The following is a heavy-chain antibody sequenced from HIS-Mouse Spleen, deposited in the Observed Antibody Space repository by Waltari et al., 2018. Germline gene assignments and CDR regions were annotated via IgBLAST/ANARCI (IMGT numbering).Heavy chain of an antibody. J-gene: IGHJ4*02. CDR3: ARIAEGYTSGWYAFDY. Sequence: QVTLRESGPALVKPTQTLTLTCTFSGFSLSTSGMCVSRIRQPPGKALEWLARIDWDDDKYYSTSLKTRLTISRDTSKNQVVLTMTNMDPLDTATYYCARIAEGYTSGWYAFDYWGQGTLVTVSS. V-gene: IGHV2-70*15. CDR2: IDWDDDK. CDR1: GFSLSTSGMC. D-gene: IGHD6-19*01.